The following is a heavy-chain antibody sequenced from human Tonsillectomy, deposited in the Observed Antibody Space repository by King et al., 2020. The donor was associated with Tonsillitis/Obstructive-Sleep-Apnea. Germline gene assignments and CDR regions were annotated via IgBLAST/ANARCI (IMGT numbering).Heavy chain of an antibody. CDR1: GFTFSSYG. J-gene: IGHJ4*02. D-gene: IGHD3-10*01. V-gene: IGHV3-64*01. Sequence: VQLVESGGGLVQPGGSLRLSCAASGFTFSSYGMHWVRQAPGKGLEYVSAISSNGGSTYYGNSVKGRFTISRDNSKNTLFLQMGSLRAEDMGVYYCARDRSYGSGSNFDHWGQGTLVTVSS. CDR2: ISSNGGST. CDR3: ARDRSYGSGSNFDH.